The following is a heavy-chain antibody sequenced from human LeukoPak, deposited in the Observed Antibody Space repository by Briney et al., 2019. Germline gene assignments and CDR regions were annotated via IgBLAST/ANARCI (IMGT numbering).Heavy chain of an antibody. CDR3: ARLLEHYYFDASGYYDDDY. CDR2: IDPNIGTT. V-gene: IGHV1-2*02. D-gene: IGHD3-22*01. J-gene: IGHJ4*02. Sequence: ASVKVSCKASGYTLTGFYMHWVRQAPGQGLEWMGWIDPNIGTTKYSQKFQGRVTTTRDTSISEVYMELSRLRSDDTAVYYCARLLEHYYFDASGYYDDDYWGQGTPIIVSS. CDR1: GYTLTGFY.